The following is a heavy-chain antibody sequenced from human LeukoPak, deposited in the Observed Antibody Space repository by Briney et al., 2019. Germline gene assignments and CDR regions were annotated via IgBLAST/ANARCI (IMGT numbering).Heavy chain of an antibody. CDR1: GFTVSSNY. V-gene: IGHV3-7*01. J-gene: IGHJ5*02. CDR2: IKEDGSDK. CDR3: ARGADGVSSNSRGWFDP. D-gene: IGHD2-15*01. Sequence: PGGSLRLSCAASGFTVSSNYMSWVRQAPGKGLEWVANIKEDGSDKYYVDSVKGRFTISRDNAKNSLYLQMNSLRAEDTAVYSCARGADGVSSNSRGWFDPWGQGTLVTVSS.